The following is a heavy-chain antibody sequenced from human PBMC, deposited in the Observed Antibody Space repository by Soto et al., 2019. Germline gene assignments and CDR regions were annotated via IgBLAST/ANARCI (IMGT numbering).Heavy chain of an antibody. CDR1: GHSISTSPFY. CDR2: IYSSRNT. Sequence: SETLSLTCIVSGHSISTSPFYWGWFRQPPGKGLEWIGTIYSSRNTYYNPSLKSRVTISVDTFKNQFSLKLNSVTAADTAVYYCASGGVPNVGWFDPWGQGILVTVSS. D-gene: IGHD3-16*01. CDR3: ASGGVPNVGWFDP. J-gene: IGHJ5*02. V-gene: IGHV4-39*01.